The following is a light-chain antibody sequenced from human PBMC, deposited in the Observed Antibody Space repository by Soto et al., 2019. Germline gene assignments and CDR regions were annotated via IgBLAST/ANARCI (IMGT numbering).Light chain of an antibody. CDR3: QQYGGSPPVT. CDR2: GAS. CDR1: QSISSGY. V-gene: IGKV3-20*01. J-gene: IGKJ4*01. Sequence: ETVLTQSPGTLSLSPGERATLSCRASQSISSGYLAWYQQRPGQAPRLLISGASNRATGIPDRFSGSGSGTDFTLPISRLEPEDFAVYYCQQYGGSPPVTFGGGTKVEIK.